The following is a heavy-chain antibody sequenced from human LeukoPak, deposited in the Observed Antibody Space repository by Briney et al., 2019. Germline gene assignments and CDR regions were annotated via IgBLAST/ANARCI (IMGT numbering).Heavy chain of an antibody. CDR2: IYYSGST. CDR3: ARGTLELHFDY. J-gene: IGHJ4*02. CDR1: GGSISSGDYY. Sequence: SETLSLTCTVSGGSISSGDYYWSWIRQPPGKGLEWIGYIYYSGSTYYNPSLKSRVTISVDTSKNQFSLKLSSVTAADTAVYYCARGTLELHFDYWGQGTLVTVSS. V-gene: IGHV4-30-4*08. D-gene: IGHD1-26*01.